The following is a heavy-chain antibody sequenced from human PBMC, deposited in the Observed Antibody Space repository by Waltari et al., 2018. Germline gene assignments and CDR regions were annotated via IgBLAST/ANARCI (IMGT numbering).Heavy chain of an antibody. Sequence: EVQLVESGGGLVQPGGSLRLSCAASGFTFSSYSMHWVRQAPGKGLEWVSYISSSSSTIYYADSVKGRFTISRDNAKNSLYLQMNSLRAEDTAVYYCARVQGGVAALYYFDYWGQGTLVTVSS. V-gene: IGHV3-48*01. CDR3: ARVQGGVAALYYFDY. CDR2: ISSSSSTI. D-gene: IGHD3-3*01. J-gene: IGHJ4*02. CDR1: GFTFSSYS.